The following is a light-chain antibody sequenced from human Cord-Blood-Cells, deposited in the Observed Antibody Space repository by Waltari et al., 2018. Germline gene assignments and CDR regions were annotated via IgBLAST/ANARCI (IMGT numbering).Light chain of an antibody. CDR1: QSISSY. V-gene: IGKV1-39*01. CDR2: AAS. CDR3: QQSYSTPYT. Sequence: DIQMTQSQSSLSASVGDRVTITGRASQSISSYLNWYQQKPGKAPKLLIYAASSLQSGVPSRFSGSGSGTDFTLTISSLQPEDFATYYCQQSYSTPYTFGQGTKLEIK. J-gene: IGKJ2*01.